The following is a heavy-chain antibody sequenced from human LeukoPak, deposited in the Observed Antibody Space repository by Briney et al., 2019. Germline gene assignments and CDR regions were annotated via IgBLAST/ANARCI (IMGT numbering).Heavy chain of an antibody. CDR2: ISSSGSTI. J-gene: IGHJ4*02. CDR1: GFTFSTYE. D-gene: IGHD6-13*01. Sequence: GGSLRLSCAASGFTFSTYEMSWVRQAPGKGLEWVSYISSSGSTIFYADSVMGRFTISRDNTKNSLYLQMNSLRAEDTAVYYCARDGVEQQLVHYFDYWGQGALVTVSS. V-gene: IGHV3-48*03. CDR3: ARDGVEQQLVHYFDY.